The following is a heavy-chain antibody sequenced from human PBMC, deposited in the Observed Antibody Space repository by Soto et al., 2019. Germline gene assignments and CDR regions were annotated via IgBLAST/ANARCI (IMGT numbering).Heavy chain of an antibody. CDR1: GGSINTATHS. CDR2: IYHSGST. D-gene: IGHD4-4*01. Sequence: QLQLQESGSGLVKPSQTLSLTCAVSGGSINTATHSWSWIRQPPGKGLEWIGYIYHSGSTYYNPSVKSRVTISIDKSNSQFSLRLSSVTAADTAVYYCAGGGGVTTTGDDYWGQGILVTVSS. CDR3: AGGGGVTTTGDDY. V-gene: IGHV4-30-2*01. J-gene: IGHJ4*02.